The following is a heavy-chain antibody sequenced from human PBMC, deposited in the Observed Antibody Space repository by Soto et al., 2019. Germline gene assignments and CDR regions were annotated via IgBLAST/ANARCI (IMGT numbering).Heavy chain of an antibody. CDR3: ASQLNYYYYGMDV. CDR1: GYTFTSYG. J-gene: IGHJ6*02. Sequence: XSVKVSFNASGYTFTSYGISLVRHSPGQGLEWMGWISAYNGNTNYAQKLQGRVTMTTDTSTSTAYMELRSLRSDDTAVYYCASQLNYYYYGMDVWGQGTTVTVSS. V-gene: IGHV1-18*01. CDR2: ISAYNGNT.